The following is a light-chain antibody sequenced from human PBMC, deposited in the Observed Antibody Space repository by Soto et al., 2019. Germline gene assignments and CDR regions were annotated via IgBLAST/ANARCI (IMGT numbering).Light chain of an antibody. CDR3: CSYAGSSTLYV. CDR1: SSDVGSYNL. J-gene: IGLJ1*01. CDR2: EGS. V-gene: IGLV2-23*01. Sequence: QSALTQPASVSGSPGQSITIFCTGTSSDVGSYNLVSWYQQHPGKAPKLMIYEGSKRPSGVSNRFSGSKSDNTASLTISGLQAEDEADYYCCSYAGSSTLYVFGTGTKLTVL.